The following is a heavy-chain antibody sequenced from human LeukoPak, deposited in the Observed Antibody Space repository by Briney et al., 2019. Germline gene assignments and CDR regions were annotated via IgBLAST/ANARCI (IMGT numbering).Heavy chain of an antibody. V-gene: IGHV4-4*07. J-gene: IGHJ4*02. Sequence: SETLSLTCTVSGGSISSYYWSWIRQPAGKALEWIGRIYTSGSTYYNPSLKSRVTISVDASKNQFSLKLTSVTAADTAVYYCARELIVGVMDYWGQGTLVTVSS. CDR1: GGSISSYY. CDR2: IYTSGST. D-gene: IGHD1-26*01. CDR3: ARELIVGVMDY.